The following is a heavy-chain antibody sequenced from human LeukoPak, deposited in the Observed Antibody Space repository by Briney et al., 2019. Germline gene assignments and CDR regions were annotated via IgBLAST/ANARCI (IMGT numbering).Heavy chain of an antibody. D-gene: IGHD3-10*01. CDR1: GFTFSSYS. J-gene: IGHJ4*02. CDR2: ISYDGSNK. Sequence: GGSLRLSCAASGFTFSSYSMNWVRQAPGKGLEWVAVISYDGSNKYYADSVKGRFTISRDNSKNTLYLQMNSLRAEDTAVYYCARAGAPTMVRGVIIPVYFDYWGQGTLVTVSS. CDR3: ARAGAPTMVRGVIIPVYFDY. V-gene: IGHV3-30*04.